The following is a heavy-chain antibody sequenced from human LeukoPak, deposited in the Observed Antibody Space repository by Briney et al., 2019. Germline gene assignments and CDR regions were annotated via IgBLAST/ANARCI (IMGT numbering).Heavy chain of an antibody. V-gene: IGHV3-30-3*01. J-gene: IGHJ4*02. CDR1: GFTFSSYA. CDR3: AREAIAIGVFDY. Sequence: PGRSLRLSCAASGFTFSSYAMHCVRQAPGKGLEWVAVISYDGSNKYSADSGKGRFTISRDNSKNTLYLQMNSLRAEDTAVYYCAREAIAIGVFDYWGQGTLVTVSS. CDR2: ISYDGSNK.